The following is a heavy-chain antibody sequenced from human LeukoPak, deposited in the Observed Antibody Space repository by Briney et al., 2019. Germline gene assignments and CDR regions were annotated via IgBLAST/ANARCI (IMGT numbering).Heavy chain of an antibody. CDR1: GFTFSSYA. J-gene: IGHJ3*02. D-gene: IGHD2-15*01. Sequence: GGSLRLSCAASGFTFSSYAMSWVRQAPGKGLEWVSAISGRGGSTYYADSVKGRFTISRDNSKNTLYLQMNSLRAEDTAVYYCASRLSYCSGGSCYSHHDAFDIWGQGTMVTVSS. V-gene: IGHV3-23*01. CDR2: ISGRGGST. CDR3: ASRLSYCSGGSCYSHHDAFDI.